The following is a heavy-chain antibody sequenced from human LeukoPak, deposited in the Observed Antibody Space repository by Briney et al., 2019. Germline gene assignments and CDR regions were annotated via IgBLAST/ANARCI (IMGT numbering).Heavy chain of an antibody. Sequence: SETLSLTCTVSGGSFSSGDYYWSWIRQPPGKGLEWIGYIYYSGSTYYNPSLKSRVTISVDTSKNQFSLKLSSVTAADTAVYYCAAQYQLLSNWFDPWGQGTLVTVSS. CDR1: GGSFSSGDYY. CDR3: AAQYQLLSNWFDP. J-gene: IGHJ5*02. D-gene: IGHD2-2*01. V-gene: IGHV4-30-4*01. CDR2: IYYSGST.